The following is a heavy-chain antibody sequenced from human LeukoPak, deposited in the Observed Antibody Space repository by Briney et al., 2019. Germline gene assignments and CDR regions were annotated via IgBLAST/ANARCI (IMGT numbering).Heavy chain of an antibody. CDR2: INSNTGTP. CDR1: GYTFTSFT. D-gene: IGHD2-15*01. V-gene: IGHV7-4-1*02. Sequence: GASVKISCKASGYTFTSFTMNWVRQAPGEGLEWMGWINSNTGTPTYAQGFTSRFVFSSDTSLNTAYLQISSLKTEDTAIYYCARDHKAYCDGGSCSDLSPKFWGQGTLVAVSS. CDR3: ARDHKAYCDGGSCSDLSPKF. J-gene: IGHJ4*02.